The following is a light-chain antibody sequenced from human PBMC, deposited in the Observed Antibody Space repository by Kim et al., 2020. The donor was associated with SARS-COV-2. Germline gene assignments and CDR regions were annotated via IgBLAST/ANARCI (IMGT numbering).Light chain of an antibody. V-gene: IGKV1-5*03. J-gene: IGKJ1*01. CDR1: RSIDNW. CDR3: QQYISYSGT. Sequence: DFQMTQSPSTLSASVGDRVTITCRASRSIDNWLAWYQLKTGKAPQLLIHQASMLESGVPSRFSGSASGTEFTLTINSLQPDDIATYYCQQYISYSGTFGQGTKVDIK. CDR2: QAS.